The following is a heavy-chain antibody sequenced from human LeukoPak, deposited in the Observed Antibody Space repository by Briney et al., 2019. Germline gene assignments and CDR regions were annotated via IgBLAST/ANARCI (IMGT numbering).Heavy chain of an antibody. Sequence: GGSLRLSCAASGFTDSSYSMNWVRQATGKGLEWVSSISSSSSYIYYADSVKGRFTISRDSAKNSLYLQMNSLRAEDTAVYYCARVGIGVATTDYWGQGTLVTVSS. CDR1: GFTDSSYS. D-gene: IGHD5-24*01. CDR2: ISSSSSYI. J-gene: IGHJ4*02. CDR3: ARVGIGVATTDY. V-gene: IGHV3-21*01.